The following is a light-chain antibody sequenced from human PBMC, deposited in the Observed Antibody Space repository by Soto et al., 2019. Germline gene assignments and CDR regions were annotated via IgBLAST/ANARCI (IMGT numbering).Light chain of an antibody. V-gene: IGKV1-39*01. J-gene: IGKJ1*01. CDR3: HQSYSIPQT. CDR1: QSISSY. CDR2: AAS. Sequence: DIQMTQSPSSLSASVGDRVTITCRASQSISSYLNWYQQKPGKAPKLLIYAASSLQSGVPSRFSGSASGTDFTLTITSLQPEDFATYYCHQSYSIPQTFGRWTKVEIK.